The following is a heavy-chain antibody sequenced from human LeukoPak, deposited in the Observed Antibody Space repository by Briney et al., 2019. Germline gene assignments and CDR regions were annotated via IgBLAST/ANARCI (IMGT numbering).Heavy chain of an antibody. CDR3: GSGQWLVGVFY. CDR2: INLNSGVT. Sequence: ASVKVSCKASGHTFTGYYMHWVRQAPGQGLEWLGWINLNSGVTNYAQKFQGRITMPGDTSITTVYMELSSLTSDDTAVYYCGSGQWLVGVFYWGQGTLVTVSS. V-gene: IGHV1-2*02. J-gene: IGHJ4*02. D-gene: IGHD6-19*01. CDR1: GHTFTGYY.